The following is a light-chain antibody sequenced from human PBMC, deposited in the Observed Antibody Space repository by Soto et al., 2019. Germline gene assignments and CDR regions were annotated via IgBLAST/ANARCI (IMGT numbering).Light chain of an antibody. Sequence: DIQMTQSPSTLSGSVGDRVTITCRASQTISSWLAWYQQKPGKAPKLLIYKASTLKSGVPSRFSGSGSGTEFTLTISSLQPDDFATYYCQQYHTYSSITFGQGTRLEIK. CDR2: KAS. CDR3: QQYHTYSSIT. J-gene: IGKJ5*01. CDR1: QTISSW. V-gene: IGKV1-5*03.